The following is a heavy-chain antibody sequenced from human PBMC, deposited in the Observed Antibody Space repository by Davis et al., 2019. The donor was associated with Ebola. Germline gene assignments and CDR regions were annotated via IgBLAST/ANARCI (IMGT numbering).Heavy chain of an antibody. Sequence: MPGGSLRLSCTIFRGSISFTSYYWAWIRQPPGKGLEWIGTISYAGNTYYNPSLNSRVTMSVDTSKNQFSLKLSSVTAADTAVYYCARRDSGYDVGTFDYWGQGTLVTVSS. J-gene: IGHJ4*02. CDR3: ARRDSGYDVGTFDY. CDR2: ISYAGNT. CDR1: RGSISFTSYY. V-gene: IGHV4-39*07. D-gene: IGHD5-12*01.